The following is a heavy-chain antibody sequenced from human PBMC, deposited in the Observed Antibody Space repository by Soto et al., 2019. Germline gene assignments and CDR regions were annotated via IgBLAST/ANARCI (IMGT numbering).Heavy chain of an antibody. CDR1: GGSISSGGYY. J-gene: IGHJ4*02. D-gene: IGHD5-12*01. CDR2: IYYSGST. Sequence: QVQLQESGPGLVKPSQTLSLTCTVSGGSISSGGYYWSWIRQHPGKGLEWIGYIYYSGSTYYNPSLKSRVTISVDTSKNQFSLKLSSVTAADTAVYYCARDRKSLSYSGYVSYFDYWGQGTLVTVSS. CDR3: ARDRKSLSYSGYVSYFDY. V-gene: IGHV4-31*03.